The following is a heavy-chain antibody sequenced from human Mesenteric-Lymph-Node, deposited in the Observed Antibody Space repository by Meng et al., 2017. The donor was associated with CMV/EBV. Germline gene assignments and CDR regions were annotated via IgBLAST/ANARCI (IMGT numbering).Heavy chain of an antibody. CDR1: GFTFSNYW. CDR3: ARDLAVFGVVSENY. Sequence: GESLKISCAASGFTFSNYWMSWVRQAPGKGLEWVSSISTRSTYIFYADSVKGRFTISRDNAKNLLYLQMNNVRADDTGRYYCARDLAVFGVVSENYWGQGTVVTVSS. J-gene: IGHJ4*02. CDR2: ISTRSTYI. V-gene: IGHV3-21*06. D-gene: IGHD3-3*01.